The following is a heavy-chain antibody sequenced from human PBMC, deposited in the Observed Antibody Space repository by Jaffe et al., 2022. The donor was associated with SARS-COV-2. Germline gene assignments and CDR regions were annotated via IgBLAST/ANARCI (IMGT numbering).Heavy chain of an antibody. D-gene: IGHD3-10*01. Sequence: EVQLVESGGGLVQPGGSLRLSCAASGFILSDYWMSWLRQAPGKGLEWVAHIKHDGSDKFYVTSVKGRFTISRDNTENSLFLQMNSLRAEDTAVYYCASWIEFDRAGSNHWGQGTLVTVSS. J-gene: IGHJ5*02. V-gene: IGHV3-7*01. CDR2: IKHDGSDK. CDR1: GFILSDYW. CDR3: ASWIEFDRAGSNH.